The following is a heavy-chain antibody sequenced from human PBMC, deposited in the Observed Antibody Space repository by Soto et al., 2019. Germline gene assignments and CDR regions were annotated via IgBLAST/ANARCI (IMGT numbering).Heavy chain of an antibody. CDR1: GGSISSNSYY. D-gene: IGHD4-4*01. CDR2: IYYSGTT. V-gene: IGHV4-39*01. J-gene: IGHJ4*02. CDR3: ARHKGGYYSGVDV. Sequence: PSETLSLACTVSGGSISSNSYYWAWIRQPPGKGLEWIGNIYYSGTTYYNPSLKSRVTISVDTSKNQFSLKLSSVTAADTAVYYCARHKGGYYSGVDVWGQGILVTVSS.